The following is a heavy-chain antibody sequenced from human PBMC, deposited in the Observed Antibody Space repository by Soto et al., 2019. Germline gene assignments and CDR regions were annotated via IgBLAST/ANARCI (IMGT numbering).Heavy chain of an antibody. CDR2: IYYSGST. CDR1: GGSISSGGYY. CDR3: ARLYGGTYDAFDF. J-gene: IGHJ4*02. V-gene: IGHV4-31*03. Sequence: QVQLQESGPGLVKPSQTLSLSCSVSGGSISSGGYYWSWIRQHPGKGLEWIGFIYYSGSTFYNPSLESRVTISVDTSKNQFSLKLTSVTAAETAVYFCARLYGGTYDAFDFWGPGTLVTVSS. D-gene: IGHD1-26*01.